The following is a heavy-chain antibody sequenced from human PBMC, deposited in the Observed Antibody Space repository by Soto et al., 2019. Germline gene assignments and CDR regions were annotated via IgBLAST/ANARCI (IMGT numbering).Heavy chain of an antibody. J-gene: IGHJ4*02. V-gene: IGHV1-46*01. D-gene: IGHD6-19*01. CDR3: ARSRSSGPGYDY. Sequence: GALVKVSCKASGYTFTSYYIHWVRQAPGQGLEWMGIINPSGGSTSYTQKFQGRVTMTRDTSTRTVYMELSSLRSEDTAVYYCARSRSSGPGYDYWGQGTLVTVSS. CDR2: INPSGGST. CDR1: GYTFTSYY.